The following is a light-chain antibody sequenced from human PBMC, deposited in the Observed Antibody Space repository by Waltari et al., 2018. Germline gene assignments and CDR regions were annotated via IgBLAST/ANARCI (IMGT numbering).Light chain of an antibody. J-gene: IGKJ1*01. CDR1: QNINTW. CDR3: LQYNGEPRT. Sequence: DIQMTQSPSNLSASVGDRVTITCRASQNINTWVAWHQQKPGKAPNLLIYKASSLESGGPSRFSGSGSGTEFTLTISSLQPDDFATYYCLQYNGEPRTFGQGTKVEVK. CDR2: KAS. V-gene: IGKV1-5*03.